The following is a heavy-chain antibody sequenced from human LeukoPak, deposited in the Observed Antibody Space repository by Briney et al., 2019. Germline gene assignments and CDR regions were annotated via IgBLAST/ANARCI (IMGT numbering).Heavy chain of an antibody. D-gene: IGHD3-22*01. J-gene: IGHJ4*02. Sequence: SETLSLTCTVSGGSISSYYWSWIRQPPGKGLEWIGYISYTGSTNYNPSLKSRVTISLDTSKNQFSLKLNSVPAADTAVYYCARSSYYDRSGYQFDSWGQGTLVSVSS. CDR3: ARSSYYDRSGYQFDS. V-gene: IGHV4-59*08. CDR1: GGSISSYY. CDR2: ISYTGST.